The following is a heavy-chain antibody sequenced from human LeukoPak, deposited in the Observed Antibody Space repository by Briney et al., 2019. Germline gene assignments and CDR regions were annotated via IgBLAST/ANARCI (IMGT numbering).Heavy chain of an antibody. J-gene: IGHJ6*02. CDR1: GGTFSSYA. D-gene: IGHD3-9*01. Sequence: SVNVSCKASGGTFSSYAISWVRQAPGQGLEWMGRIIPILGIANYAQKFQGRVTITADKSTSTAYMELSSLRSEDTAVYYCARVILTGSSPYYYYGMDVWGQGTTVTVSS. CDR3: ARVILTGSSPYYYYGMDV. CDR2: IIPILGIA. V-gene: IGHV1-69*04.